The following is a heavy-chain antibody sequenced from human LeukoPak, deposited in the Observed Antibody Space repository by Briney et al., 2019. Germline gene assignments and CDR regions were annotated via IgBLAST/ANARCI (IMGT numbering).Heavy chain of an antibody. CDR1: GFTFSSYA. V-gene: IGHV3-23*01. Sequence: GGSLRLSCAASGFTFSSYAMSWVRQAPGKGLEWVSAISGSGGSTYYADSVKGRFTISRDNSKNTLYLQMNSLRAEDTAVYYCAKGYVGTYYDFWSGYSYHPLDYWGQGTLVTVSS. D-gene: IGHD3-3*01. CDR2: ISGSGGST. J-gene: IGHJ4*02. CDR3: AKGYVGTYYDFWSGYSYHPLDY.